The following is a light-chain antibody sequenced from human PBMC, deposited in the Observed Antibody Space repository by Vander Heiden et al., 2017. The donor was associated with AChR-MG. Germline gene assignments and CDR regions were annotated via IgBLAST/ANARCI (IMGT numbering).Light chain of an antibody. CDR2: GNS. CDR3: QSYDSSLSGSVV. Sequence: QSVPTQPPPVSRAPGQRVTISCTGSSSNIGAGYDVHWYQQLPGTAPKLLIYGNSNRPSGVPDRFSGSKSGTSASLAITGLQAEDEADYYCQSYDSSLSGSVVFGGGTKLTVL. V-gene: IGLV1-40*01. J-gene: IGLJ2*01. CDR1: SSNIGAGYD.